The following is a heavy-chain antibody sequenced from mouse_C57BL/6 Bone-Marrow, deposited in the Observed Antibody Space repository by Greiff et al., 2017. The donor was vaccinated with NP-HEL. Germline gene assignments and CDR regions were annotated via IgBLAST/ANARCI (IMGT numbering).Heavy chain of an antibody. Sequence: QVQLQQSGAELVRPGTSVKMSCKASGYTFTNYWIGWAKQRPGHGLEWIGDIYPGGGYTNYNEKFKGKATLTADKSSSTAYMQFSSLTSEDSAIYYCARSGYGNLFAYWGQGTLVTVSA. D-gene: IGHD2-1*01. CDR2: IYPGGGYT. CDR3: ARSGYGNLFAY. V-gene: IGHV1-63*01. CDR1: GYTFTNYW. J-gene: IGHJ3*01.